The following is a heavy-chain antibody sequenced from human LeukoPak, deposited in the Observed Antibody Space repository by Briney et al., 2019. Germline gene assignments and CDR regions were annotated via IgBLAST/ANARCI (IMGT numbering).Heavy chain of an antibody. CDR1: GFTFGNAC. CDR2: IKSKTDGGTT. CDR3: TTDRAGDAFDI. Sequence: PGGSLRLSCAASGFTFGNACMSWVRQAPGKGLEWVGRIKSKTDGGTTDYAAPVKGRFTISRDDSKNTLYLQMNSLKTEDTAVYYCTTDRAGDAFDIWGQGTMVTVSS. V-gene: IGHV3-15*01. J-gene: IGHJ3*02.